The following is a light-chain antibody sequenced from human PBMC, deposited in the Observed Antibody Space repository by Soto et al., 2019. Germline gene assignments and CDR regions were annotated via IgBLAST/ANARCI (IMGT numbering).Light chain of an antibody. CDR1: QSVNSNS. J-gene: IGKJ4*01. Sequence: EVVLTQSPGTLSLSPGERATLSCRASQSVNSNSLAWYQQKPGQAPRVFIYGASTRATGIPDRFSGSGSGTDFTLTISSLQPEDFATYYCLQDYNYPRNFGGGTKVDI. CDR3: LQDYNYPRN. CDR2: GAS. V-gene: IGKV3D-7*01.